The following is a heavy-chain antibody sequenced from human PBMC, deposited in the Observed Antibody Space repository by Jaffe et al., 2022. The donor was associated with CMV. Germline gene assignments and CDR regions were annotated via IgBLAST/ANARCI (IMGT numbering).Heavy chain of an antibody. CDR2: INHSGST. J-gene: IGHJ6*02. CDR3: ARGLRPYNWNYYYYGMDV. Sequence: QVQLQQWGAGLLKPSETLSLTCAVYGGSFSGYYWSWIRQPPGKGLEWIGEINHSGSTNYNPSLKSRVTISVDTSKNQFSLKLSSVTAADTAVYYCARGLRPYNWNYYYYGMDVWGQGTTVTVSS. D-gene: IGHD1-20*01. CDR1: GGSFSGYY. V-gene: IGHV4-34*01.